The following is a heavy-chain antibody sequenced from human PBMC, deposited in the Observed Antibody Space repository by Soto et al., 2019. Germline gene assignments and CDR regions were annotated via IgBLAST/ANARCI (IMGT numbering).Heavy chain of an antibody. V-gene: IGHV1-24*01. CDR2: FDPEDGET. D-gene: IGHD3-10*01. CDR1: EYTLTELS. J-gene: IGHJ3*02. Sequence: ASVKVSCKVSEYTLTELSMHWVRQAPGKGLEWMGGFDPEDGETIYAQKFQGRVTMTEDTSTDTAYMELSSLRSEDTAVYYCATDSWFGPRAFDIWGQGTMVTVSS. CDR3: ATDSWFGPRAFDI.